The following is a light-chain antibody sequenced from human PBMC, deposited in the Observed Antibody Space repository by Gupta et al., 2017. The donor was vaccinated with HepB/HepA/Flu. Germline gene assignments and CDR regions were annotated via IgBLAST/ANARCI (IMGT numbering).Light chain of an antibody. J-gene: IGLJ2*01. CDR3: CSYAGSYKRV. CDR2: DVS. Sequence: QSALTQPRSVSGSPGQSVTISCTGTSSDVGGYNYVSWYQQHPGKAPKLMIYDVSKRPSGVPGRFSGSKSGNTASLTISGRQAEDEADYYCCSYAGSYKRVFGGGTKLTVL. V-gene: IGLV2-11*01. CDR1: SSDVGGYNY.